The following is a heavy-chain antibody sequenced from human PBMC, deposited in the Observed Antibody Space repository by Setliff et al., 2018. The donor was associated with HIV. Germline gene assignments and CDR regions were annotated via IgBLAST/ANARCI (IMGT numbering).Heavy chain of an antibody. J-gene: IGHJ4*02. Sequence: ESLKISCAASGFTFSSYSMNWVRQAPGKGLEWVSYISSSSSTIYYADSVKGRFTISRDNAKNSLYLQMNSLRAEDTAVYYCARGSLYYDSSGYGLFDYWGQGTLVTVSS. V-gene: IGHV3-48*01. D-gene: IGHD3-22*01. CDR1: GFTFSSYS. CDR2: ISSSSSTI. CDR3: ARGSLYYDSSGYGLFDY.